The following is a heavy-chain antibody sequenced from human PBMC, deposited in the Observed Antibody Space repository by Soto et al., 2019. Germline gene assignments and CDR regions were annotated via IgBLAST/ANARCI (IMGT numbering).Heavy chain of an antibody. CDR1: GGSLSDQL. V-gene: IGHV5-51*01. D-gene: IGHD6-19*01. J-gene: IGHJ5*01. CDR2: VFLGDSDA. Sequence: LGQSLKISCKVSGGSLSDQLSGWVRHTPDKGLEWIGFVFLGDSDARYSPAFQGQVTMSADRSSTYLQWSSLKASDTGIYYCARGSAVGGNWFDSWGQGTLVTVSS. CDR3: ARGSAVGGNWFDS.